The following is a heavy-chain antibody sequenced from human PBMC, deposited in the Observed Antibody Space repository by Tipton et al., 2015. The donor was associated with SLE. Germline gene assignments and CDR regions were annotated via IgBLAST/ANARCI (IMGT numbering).Heavy chain of an antibody. CDR1: GGSFSGYY. V-gene: IGHV4-34*01. Sequence: TLSLTCAVYGGSFSGYYWSWIRQPPGKGLEWIGEINHSGGTNYNPSLKSRVTISVDTSKKQFFLRLSSMTAAETAVYYCARDLGSSGSFDYWGQGTLVTVSS. J-gene: IGHJ4*02. CDR3: ARDLGSSGSFDY. D-gene: IGHD6-13*01. CDR2: INHSGGT.